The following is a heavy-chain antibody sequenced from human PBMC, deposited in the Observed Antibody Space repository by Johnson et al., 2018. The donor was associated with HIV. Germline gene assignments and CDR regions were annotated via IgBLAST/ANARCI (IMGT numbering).Heavy chain of an antibody. CDR1: GFTFSSYG. Sequence: VQLVESGGGLVQPGGSLRLSCAVSGFTFSSYGMHWVRQAPGKGLEWVAFIRYDGSNKYYVDSVKGRFTISRDNAKKSLYLQMNSLRAEDTAVYYCARELRIAARGLAFDIWGRGTMVTVSS. CDR2: IRYDGSNK. J-gene: IGHJ3*02. V-gene: IGHV3-30*02. CDR3: ARELRIAARGLAFDI. D-gene: IGHD6-6*01.